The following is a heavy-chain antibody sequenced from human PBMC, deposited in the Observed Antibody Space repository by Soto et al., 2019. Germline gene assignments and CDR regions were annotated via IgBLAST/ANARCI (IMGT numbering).Heavy chain of an antibody. Sequence: QVQLQESGPGLVKPSQTLSLTCTVSGGSISKGGYFWSWIRQHPGKGLEWIGYIYDSGSTYYNPSLKSRVSLSVDTSKNQFALNLTSVTAADTAMYYCAISSRSYFGFWGQGTLVTVSS. CDR1: GGSISKGGYF. V-gene: IGHV4-31*03. J-gene: IGHJ4*02. CDR3: AISSRSYFGF. CDR2: IYDSGST.